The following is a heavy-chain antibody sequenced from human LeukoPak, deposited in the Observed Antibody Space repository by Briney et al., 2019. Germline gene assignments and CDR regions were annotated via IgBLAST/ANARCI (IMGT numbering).Heavy chain of an antibody. CDR2: ISSRGSTI. Sequence: AGSLRLSCAASGFTFSSYELNWVRQAQGKGLEWVSYISSRGSTIYYADSVKGRFTISRDNAKNSLYLQMNSLRAEDTAVYYCAELGITMIGGVWGKGTTVTISS. CDR1: GFTFSSYE. V-gene: IGHV3-48*03. J-gene: IGHJ6*04. CDR3: AELGITMIGGV. D-gene: IGHD3-10*02.